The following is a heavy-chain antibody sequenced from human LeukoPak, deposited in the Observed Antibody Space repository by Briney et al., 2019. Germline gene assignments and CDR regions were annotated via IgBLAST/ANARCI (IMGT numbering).Heavy chain of an antibody. J-gene: IGHJ4*02. CDR3: ARDRDYNLADSFDH. V-gene: IGHV3-9*01. CDR1: GFTFDEFA. Sequence: GRSMRLSCAASGFTFDEFAMHWVRQAPGKGLEWVSGINFNGDTTRYAHSVKGRFTISRDNAKKALYLQMNGLRGEDTALYYCARDRDYNLADSFDHWGQGTLVTVSS. D-gene: IGHD5-24*01. CDR2: INFNGDTT.